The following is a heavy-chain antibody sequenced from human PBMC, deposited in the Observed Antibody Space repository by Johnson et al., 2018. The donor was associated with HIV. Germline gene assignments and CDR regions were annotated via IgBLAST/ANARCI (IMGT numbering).Heavy chain of an antibody. CDR1: GFTFTDYQ. CDR2: ISRSGTTI. CDR3: ARVLRGYDAFDI. D-gene: IGHD6-25*01. Sequence: QVQLVESGGGLVQPGGSLRLSCAASGFTFTDYQMSWIRQAPGKGLEWVSYISRSGTTIYYADSVQGRFPVSRDNAKNSLYLQMNSLRADDTAVYYCARVLRGYDAFDIWGQGTRVTVSS. V-gene: IGHV3-11*04. J-gene: IGHJ3*02.